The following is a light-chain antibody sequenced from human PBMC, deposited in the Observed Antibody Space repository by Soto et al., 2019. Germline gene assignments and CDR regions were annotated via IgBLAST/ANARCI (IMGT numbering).Light chain of an antibody. CDR1: QSVSSY. CDR2: GAS. Sequence: EIVLTQSPATLSLSPGERATLSCRASQSVSSYLAWYQQKPGQAPTLLTSGASNRASGVPVRFSGSGSGTDFTLTITRLEPEDFALYYCQQYGGSPITFGLGTRLEIK. J-gene: IGKJ5*01. V-gene: IGKV3-20*01. CDR3: QQYGGSPIT.